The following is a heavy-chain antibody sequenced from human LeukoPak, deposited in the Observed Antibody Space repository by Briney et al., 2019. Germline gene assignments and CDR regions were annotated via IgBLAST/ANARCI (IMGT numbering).Heavy chain of an antibody. CDR3: ASPSSSWSPYYFDY. J-gene: IGHJ4*02. CDR2: IKQDGSEK. D-gene: IGHD6-13*01. V-gene: IGHV3-7*01. Sequence: GGSLRLSCAASGFTFSSYWMSWVRQAPGKGLEWVANIKQDGSEKYYVDSVKGRFTISRDNAKNSLYLQMNSLRAEDTAVYYCASPSSSWSPYYFDYWGQGTLVTVSS. CDR1: GFTFSSYW.